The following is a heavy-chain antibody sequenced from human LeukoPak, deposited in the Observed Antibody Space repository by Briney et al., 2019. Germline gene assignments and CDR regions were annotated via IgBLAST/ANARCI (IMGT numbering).Heavy chain of an antibody. CDR1: GYSFTSYY. D-gene: IGHD1-26*01. CDR3: ARKGAPAAFDI. CDR2: INPSGGST. V-gene: IGHV1-46*01. Sequence: GASVKVSCKASGYSFTSYYMHWVRQAPGQGLEWMGIINPSGGSTSYAQKFQGRVTMTRDMSTSTVYMELSSLRSEDTAVYYCARKGAPAAFDIWGQGTMVTVSS. J-gene: IGHJ3*02.